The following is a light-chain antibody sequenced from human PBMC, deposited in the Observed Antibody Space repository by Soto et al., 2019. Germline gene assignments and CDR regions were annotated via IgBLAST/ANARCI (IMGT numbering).Light chain of an antibody. J-gene: IGLJ7*01. Sequence: QSALTQPASVSGSPGQSITISCTGTSSDVGRSNYVSWYQHHPGKAPQLIIFDVSNRPSGVSNRFSASKSGNTASLTISGLQKEDDADYYCNSYTSSSTLVFGGGTQLTVL. CDR3: NSYTSSSTLV. V-gene: IGLV2-14*03. CDR2: DVS. CDR1: SSDVGRSNY.